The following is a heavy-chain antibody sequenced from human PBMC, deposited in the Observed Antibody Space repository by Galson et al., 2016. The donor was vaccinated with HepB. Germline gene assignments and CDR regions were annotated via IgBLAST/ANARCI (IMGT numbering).Heavy chain of an antibody. Sequence: SLRLSCAASGFTFSSYGMHWVRQAPGKGLEWVAVISIDGTKTYYADSVKGRFTISRDSSMNTVFLQMDSLRAEDTAVYYCARAGVSNWPDFDFWGQGALVTVSS. J-gene: IGHJ4*02. CDR2: ISIDGTKT. CDR1: GFTFSSYG. CDR3: ARAGVSNWPDFDF. V-gene: IGHV3-30*04. D-gene: IGHD6-13*01.